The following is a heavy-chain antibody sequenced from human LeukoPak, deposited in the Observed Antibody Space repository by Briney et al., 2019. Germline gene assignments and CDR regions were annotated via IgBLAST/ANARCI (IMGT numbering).Heavy chain of an antibody. V-gene: IGHV3-21*01. J-gene: IGHJ5*02. CDR3: ARDPTYGSGSP. Sequence: GGSLRLSCAASGFTFSSYSMNWVRRAPGKGLEWVSSISSSSSYIYYADSVKGRFTISRDNAKNSLYLQMNSLRAEDTAVYHCARDPTYGSGSPWGQGTLVTVSS. CDR1: GFTFSSYS. CDR2: ISSSSSYI. D-gene: IGHD3-10*01.